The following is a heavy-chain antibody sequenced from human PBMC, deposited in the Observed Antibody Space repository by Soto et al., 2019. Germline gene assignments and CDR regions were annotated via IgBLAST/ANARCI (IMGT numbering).Heavy chain of an antibody. CDR2: IVPILGPA. V-gene: IGHV1-69*01. J-gene: IGHJ4*02. Sequence: QVQLVQSGAEVKKPGSSVNVSCKASGGTFNTFAISWVRQAPGQGLEYLGGIVPILGPAFYAQRFQGRVTITADQSTNTAYLELTSLSSEATAVYYCARAAKRYFDSWGQGTQGTVSS. CDR3: ARAAKRYFDS. CDR1: GGTFNTFA.